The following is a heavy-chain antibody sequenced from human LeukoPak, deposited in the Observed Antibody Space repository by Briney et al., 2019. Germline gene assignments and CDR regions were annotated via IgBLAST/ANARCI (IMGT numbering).Heavy chain of an antibody. CDR3: VRRAHAFDI. CDR2: ISHTGSTI. J-gene: IGHJ3*02. Sequence: GGSLRLSCAASGFTFCDYYMSWIRQAPGEGLEWVSYISHTGSTIYYADSVKGRITISRDNAKNSLYLQMYSLRAEDTPVYYCVRRAHAFDIWGQGTIVTVSP. CDR1: GFTFCDYY. V-gene: IGHV3-11*01.